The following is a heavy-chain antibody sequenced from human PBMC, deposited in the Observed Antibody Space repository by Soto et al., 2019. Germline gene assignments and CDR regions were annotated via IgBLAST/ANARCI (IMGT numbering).Heavy chain of an antibody. CDR3: ARGVSVITSTSFDY. CDR1: GYTFTSYG. J-gene: IGHJ4*02. CDR2: ISAYNGNT. Sequence: ASVKVSCKASGYTFTSYGISWVRQAPGQGLEWMGWISAYNGNTNYAQKLQGRVTMTTDTSTSPAYLELRSLRSADTAVYYCARGVSVITSTSFDYWGQGTLVTVSS. V-gene: IGHV1-18*01. D-gene: IGHD3-16*02.